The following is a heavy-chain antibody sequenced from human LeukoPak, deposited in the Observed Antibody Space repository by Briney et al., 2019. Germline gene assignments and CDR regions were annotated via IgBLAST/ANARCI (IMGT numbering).Heavy chain of an antibody. J-gene: IGHJ4*02. Sequence: PSETLSLTCTVSGGSISSYYWSWIRQPPGKGLEWIGEINHSGSTNYNPSLKSRVTISVDTSKNQFSLKLSSVTAADTAVYYCARGQGGNRLDYWGQGTLVTVSS. D-gene: IGHD4-23*01. CDR3: ARGQGGNRLDY. CDR1: GGSISSYY. V-gene: IGHV4-34*01. CDR2: INHSGST.